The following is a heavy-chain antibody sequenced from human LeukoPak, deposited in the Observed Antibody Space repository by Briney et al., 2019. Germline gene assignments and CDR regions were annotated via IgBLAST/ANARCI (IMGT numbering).Heavy chain of an antibody. V-gene: IGHV3-20*04. J-gene: IGHJ3*02. CDR1: GFTFDDYG. CDR2: INWNGDST. CDR3: ARGRAFPGAFDI. Sequence: GGSLRLSCAASGFTFDDYGMSWVRQAPGKGLEWVSGINWNGDSTAYADSVKGRFTISRDNAKNSLYLQMNSLRAEDTAVYYCARGRAFPGAFDIWGQGTMVTVSS.